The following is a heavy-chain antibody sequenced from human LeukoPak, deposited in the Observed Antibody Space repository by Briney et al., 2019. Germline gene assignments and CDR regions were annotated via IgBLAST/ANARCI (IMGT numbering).Heavy chain of an antibody. Sequence: PGGSLRLSCAASGFTVSSNYMSWVRQAPGKGLEWVSVIYSGGSTYYADSVKGRFTISRDNSKNTLYLQMNSLRAEDTAVYYCASTTYYDILTGYSDASIFDYWGQGTLVTVSS. D-gene: IGHD3-9*01. CDR3: ASTTYYDILTGYSDASIFDY. CDR1: GFTVSSNY. CDR2: IYSGGST. V-gene: IGHV3-53*01. J-gene: IGHJ4*02.